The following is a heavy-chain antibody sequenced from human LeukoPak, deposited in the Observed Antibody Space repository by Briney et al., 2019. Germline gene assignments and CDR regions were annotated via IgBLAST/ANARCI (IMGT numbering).Heavy chain of an antibody. CDR2: INHSGST. Sequence: SETLSLTCAVYGGSFSGYYWSWIRQPPGKGLEWIGEINHSGSTNYNPSLKSRVTISVDTSKNQLSLKLSSVTAADTAVYYCARALNLYYYYYMDVWGKGTTVTVSS. D-gene: IGHD3-16*02. V-gene: IGHV4-34*01. CDR1: GGSFSGYY. CDR3: ARALNLYYYYYMDV. J-gene: IGHJ6*03.